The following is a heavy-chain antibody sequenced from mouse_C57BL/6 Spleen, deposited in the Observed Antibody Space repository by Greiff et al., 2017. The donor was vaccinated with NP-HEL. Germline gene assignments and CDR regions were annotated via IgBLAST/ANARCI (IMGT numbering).Heavy chain of an antibody. CDR3: ARGGNPRDYFDY. J-gene: IGHJ2*01. D-gene: IGHD2-1*01. CDR1: GFTFSSYA. V-gene: IGHV5-4*01. CDR2: ISDGGSYT. Sequence: EVQLVESGGGLVKPGGSLKLSCAASGFTFSSYAMSWVRQTPEKRLEWVATISDGGSYTYYPDNVKGRFTISRDNAKNNLYLQMSHLKSEDTAMYYCARGGNPRDYFDYWGQGTTLTVSS.